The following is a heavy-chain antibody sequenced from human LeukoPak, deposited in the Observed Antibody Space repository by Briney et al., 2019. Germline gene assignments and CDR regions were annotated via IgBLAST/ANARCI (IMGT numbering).Heavy chain of an antibody. J-gene: IGHJ4*01. CDR2: INHSGST. CDR3: ARGFYSSSWYFSPKFDY. V-gene: IGHV4-34*01. CDR1: GGSFSGYY. Sequence: SETLSLTCAVYGGSFSGYYWSWIRQPPGKGLEWIGEINHSGSTNYNPSLKSRVTISVDTSKNQFSLKLSSVTAADTAVYYCARGFYSSSWYFSPKFDYWGHGTLVTVSS. D-gene: IGHD6-13*01.